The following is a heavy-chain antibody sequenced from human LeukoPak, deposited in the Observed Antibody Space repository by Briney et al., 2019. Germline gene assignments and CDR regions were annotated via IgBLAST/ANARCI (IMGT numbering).Heavy chain of an antibody. J-gene: IGHJ4*02. CDR2: ISGSGGST. V-gene: IGHV3-23*01. CDR3: AKDFGPTYLGYSSGWFGY. CDR1: GFTFSSYA. Sequence: PGGSLRLSCAASGFTFSSYAMSCGRQAPGKGLEWVSAISGSGGSTYYADSVKGRFTISRDNSKNTLYLQMNSLRAEDTAVYYCAKDFGPTYLGYSSGWFGYWGQGTLVTVSS. D-gene: IGHD6-19*01.